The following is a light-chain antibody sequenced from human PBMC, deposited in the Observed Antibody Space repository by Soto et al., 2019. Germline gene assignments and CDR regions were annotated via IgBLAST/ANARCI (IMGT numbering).Light chain of an antibody. CDR3: ATWDDSLSGFV. CDR2: RNN. Sequence: QAVMTQPPSVSAAPGQKVTISCSGSSSNIGGNSVSWYQHLTGTAPKLLIYRNNQRPSGVPDRISGSKSDTSASLAISGLRSEDEADYYCATWDDSLSGFVFGTGTKLTVL. V-gene: IGLV1-47*01. CDR1: SSNIGGNS. J-gene: IGLJ1*01.